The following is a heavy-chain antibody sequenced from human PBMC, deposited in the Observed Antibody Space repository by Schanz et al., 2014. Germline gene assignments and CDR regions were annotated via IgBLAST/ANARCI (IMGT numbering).Heavy chain of an antibody. D-gene: IGHD3-9*01. Sequence: VQLVESGGGVVQPGGSLRLSCAASGFTFSSYSMNWVRQAPGKGLEWVSFIYGGSTYYTDSVKGRFTISRDNSKNTLYLQMNSLRAEDTAVYYCARTTNPFNFDSWPYLDYWGQGTLVTVSS. CDR3: ARTTNPFNFDSWPYLDY. J-gene: IGHJ4*02. CDR1: GFTFSSYS. V-gene: IGHV3-66*01. CDR2: IYGGST.